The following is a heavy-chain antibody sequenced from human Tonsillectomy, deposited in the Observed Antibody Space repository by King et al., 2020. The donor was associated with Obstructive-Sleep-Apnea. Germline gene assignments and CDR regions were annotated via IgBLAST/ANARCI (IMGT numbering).Heavy chain of an antibody. CDR1: GFTFSSYA. D-gene: IGHD3-22*01. CDR2: ISGRGGST. J-gene: IGHJ4*02. V-gene: IGHV3-23*04. CDR3: AKSVIRITMIVGGFDY. Sequence: QLVQSGGGLVQPGGSLRFSGAASGFTFSSYAMSWVRQAPGKGLEWVSAISGRGGSTYYADSVKGRFTISRDNSKNTLYLQMNSLRAEETAVYYCAKSVIRITMIVGGFDYWGQGTLVTVSS.